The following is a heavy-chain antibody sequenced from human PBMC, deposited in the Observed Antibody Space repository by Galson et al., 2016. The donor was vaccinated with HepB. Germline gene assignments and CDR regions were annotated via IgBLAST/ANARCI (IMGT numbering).Heavy chain of an antibody. CDR3: ARGGSTTCKD. D-gene: IGHD2-2*01. CDR1: GFTFSAYN. Sequence: SLRLSCAASGFTFSAYNMIWVRQAPGKGLEWVSSISLSSDYIYYADSLKGRFTISRDNAKNTAYLQMNSLRAEDTAVYYCARGGSTTCKDWGQGTLVTVSS. V-gene: IGHV3-21*01. CDR2: ISLSSDYI. J-gene: IGHJ4*02.